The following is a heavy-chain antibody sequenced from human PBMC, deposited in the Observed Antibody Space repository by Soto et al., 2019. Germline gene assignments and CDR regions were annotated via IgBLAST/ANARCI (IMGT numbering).Heavy chain of an antibody. CDR3: AIGPYTMTGSYFDF. CDR2: IIPTLSIL. V-gene: IGHV1-69*18. D-gene: IGHD3-22*01. CDR1: GGTFDMYA. Sequence: QVQVVQSGAEVKKPGSSVKVSCRVSGGTFDMYALTWVRQAPGQGLEWMGTIIPTLSILKYAKKFQGRVTINAGGSTSTTYLELSRLRSDDTALYYCAIGPYTMTGSYFDFWGQGTLVTVSA. J-gene: IGHJ4*02.